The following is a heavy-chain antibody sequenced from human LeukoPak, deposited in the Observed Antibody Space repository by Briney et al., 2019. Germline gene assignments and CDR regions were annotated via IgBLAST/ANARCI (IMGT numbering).Heavy chain of an antibody. CDR3: AKDISGDYGTFYYYGMDV. V-gene: IGHV3-21*04. Sequence: GGSLRLSCAASGFTFSSYSMNWVRQAPGKGLEWVSSISSSSSYIYYADSVKGRFTISRDNAKNSLYLQMNSLRAEDTALYYCAKDISGDYGTFYYYGMDVWGQGTTVTVSS. J-gene: IGHJ6*02. D-gene: IGHD2-21*02. CDR2: ISSSSSYI. CDR1: GFTFSSYS.